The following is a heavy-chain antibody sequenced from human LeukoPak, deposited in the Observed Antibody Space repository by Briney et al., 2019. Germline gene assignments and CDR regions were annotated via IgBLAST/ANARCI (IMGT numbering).Heavy chain of an antibody. D-gene: IGHD3-10*02. J-gene: IGHJ6*04. Sequence: PGGSLRLSCISSGFSFSRYSMHWVRRAPGKGLEYVSAISSNGGTTYYANSVKGRFTISRDNAKNSLYLQMNSLRVEDTAVYYCAELGITMIGGVWGKGTTVTISS. CDR1: GFSFSRYS. CDR2: ISSNGGTT. V-gene: IGHV3-64*01. CDR3: AELGITMIGGV.